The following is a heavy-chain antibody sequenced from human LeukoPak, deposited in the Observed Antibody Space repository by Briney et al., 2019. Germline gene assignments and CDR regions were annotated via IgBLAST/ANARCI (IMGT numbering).Heavy chain of an antibody. J-gene: IGHJ4*02. Sequence: SVNVSCKASGGTFSNYAISWVRQAPGQGLEWMGGIITNFGTTNYAQKYQGRVTITADESTSTVYMELSSLRSEDAAVYYCARPRTYYDFWRGYPPFDYWGQGTLVTVSS. CDR1: GGTFSNYA. CDR3: ARPRTYYDFWRGYPPFDY. V-gene: IGHV1-69*13. CDR2: IITNFGTT. D-gene: IGHD3-3*01.